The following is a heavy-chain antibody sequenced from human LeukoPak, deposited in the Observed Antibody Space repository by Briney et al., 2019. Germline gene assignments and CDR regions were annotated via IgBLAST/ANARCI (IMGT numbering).Heavy chain of an antibody. Sequence: PGGSLRLSRVASGFTLNHYLIRELAQTPRKGLEWVANIKQVGREKEYEESVKGPFTISRENAKNSVYLEMSSLRVEDTGLYYCSRGGVVGGRLANWGQGTLVTVSS. CDR3: SRGGVVGGRLAN. V-gene: IGHV3-7*01. CDR1: GFTLNHYL. CDR2: IKQVGREK. D-gene: IGHD3-9*01. J-gene: IGHJ4*02.